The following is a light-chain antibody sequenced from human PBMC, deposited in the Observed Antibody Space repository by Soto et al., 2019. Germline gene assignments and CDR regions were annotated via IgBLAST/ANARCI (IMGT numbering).Light chain of an antibody. CDR2: EAS. J-gene: IGKJ3*01. V-gene: IGKV3-11*01. CDR3: QQRNIWPPLFT. CDR1: QSVSTY. Sequence: EIVLTQSPATLSLSPGEIATLSCRASQSVSTYLAWYQQKPGHAPRLLIYEASNRATGIPARFSGSGSGTDFTLTISSLEPEDFAVYYCQQRNIWPPLFTFGPGTKVDV.